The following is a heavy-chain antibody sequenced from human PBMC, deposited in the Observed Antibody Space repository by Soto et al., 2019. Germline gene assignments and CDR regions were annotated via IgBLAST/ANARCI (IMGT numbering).Heavy chain of an antibody. CDR2: ISYDGSNK. D-gene: IGHD3-3*01. CDR3: ARVWGGYRESLLGAFDI. V-gene: IGHV3-30-3*01. Sequence: QVQLVESGGGVVQPGRSLRLSCAASGFTFSSYAMHWVRQAPGKGLEWVAVISYDGSNKYYADSVKGRFTISRDNSKNTLYLQMNSLRAEDTAVYYCARVWGGYRESLLGAFDIWGQGTMVTVSS. CDR1: GFTFSSYA. J-gene: IGHJ3*02.